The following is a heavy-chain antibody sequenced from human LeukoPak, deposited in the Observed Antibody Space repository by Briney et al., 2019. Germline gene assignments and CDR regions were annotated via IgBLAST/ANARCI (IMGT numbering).Heavy chain of an antibody. CDR2: ISAYNGNT. D-gene: IGHD2-2*01. Sequence: ASVKVSCKASGYTFTSYGISWVRQAPGQGLEWMGWISAYNGNTNYAQKLQGRVTMPTDPSTSTAYMELRSLRSDDTAVYYCARDSIVVVPAALLYWGQGTLVTVSS. CDR1: GYTFTSYG. V-gene: IGHV1-18*01. J-gene: IGHJ4*02. CDR3: ARDSIVVVPAALLY.